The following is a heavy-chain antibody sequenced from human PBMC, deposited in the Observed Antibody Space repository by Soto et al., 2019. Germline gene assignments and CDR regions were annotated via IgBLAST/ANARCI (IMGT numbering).Heavy chain of an antibody. CDR1: GFTFSSYG. V-gene: IGHV3-30*18. D-gene: IGHD2-2*03. CDR3: PKVTGYCSSTSCHHHAFDI. J-gene: IGHJ3*02. Sequence: GGSLRLSCAASGFTFSSYGMHWVLQAPGKXLXWVAVILYDGSNKYYEESVNGRLTTYRENSKNTLYLQMNSLRDEDTPVYYCPKVTGYCSSTSCHHHAFDIWGQGTMVTVSS. CDR2: ILYDGSNK.